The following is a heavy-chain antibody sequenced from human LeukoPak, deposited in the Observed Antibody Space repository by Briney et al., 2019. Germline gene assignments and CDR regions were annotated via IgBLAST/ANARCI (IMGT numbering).Heavy chain of an antibody. Sequence: GGSLRLSCAASGFTFSDYYMSWIRQPPGKGLEWVSYISSSSSYTNYADSVKGRFTISRDNAKNSLYLQMNSLRAEDTAVYYCARDWLAASNWFDPWGQGTLVTVSS. CDR1: GFTFSDYY. J-gene: IGHJ5*02. V-gene: IGHV3-11*06. CDR2: ISSSSSYT. D-gene: IGHD6-25*01. CDR3: ARDWLAASNWFDP.